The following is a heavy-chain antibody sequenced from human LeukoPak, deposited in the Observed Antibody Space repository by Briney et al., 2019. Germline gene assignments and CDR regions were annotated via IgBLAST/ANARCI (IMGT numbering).Heavy chain of an antibody. CDR3: ARIGIAAAGTGAFDI. CDR2: IYYSGST. Sequence: SETLSLTCTVSGGSISSSSYYWGWIRQPPGKGLEWIGSIYYSGSTYYNPSLKSRVTISVDTSKNQFSLKLSSVTAADTAVYYCARIGIAAAGTGAFDIWDQGTMVTVSS. V-gene: IGHV4-39*01. J-gene: IGHJ3*02. D-gene: IGHD6-13*01. CDR1: GGSISSSSYY.